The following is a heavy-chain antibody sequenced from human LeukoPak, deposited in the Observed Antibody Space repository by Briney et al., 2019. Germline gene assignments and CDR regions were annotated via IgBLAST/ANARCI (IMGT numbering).Heavy chain of an antibody. CDR2: INPSGGST. Sequence: ASVTVSCKASGYTFTSYYMHWVRQAPGQGLEWMGIINPSGGSTSYAQKFQGRVTMTRDTSTSTVCMELSSLRSEDTAVYYCARYGSGSRWFDPWGQGTLVTVSS. CDR1: GYTFTSYY. V-gene: IGHV1-46*01. J-gene: IGHJ5*02. CDR3: ARYGSGSRWFDP. D-gene: IGHD3-10*01.